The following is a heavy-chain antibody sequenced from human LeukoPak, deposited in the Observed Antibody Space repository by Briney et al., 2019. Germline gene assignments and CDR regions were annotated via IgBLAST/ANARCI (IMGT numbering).Heavy chain of an antibody. Sequence: SETLSLTCAVYGGSFSGYYWSWVRQPPGKGLEWIGEINHSGSTNYNPSLKSRVTITVDTSKNQFSLKLSSVTAADTALYYRARAVRGVTFSVDYWGQGTLVTVSS. D-gene: IGHD3-10*01. CDR3: ARAVRGVTFSVDY. CDR2: INHSGST. V-gene: IGHV4-34*01. J-gene: IGHJ4*02. CDR1: GGSFSGYY.